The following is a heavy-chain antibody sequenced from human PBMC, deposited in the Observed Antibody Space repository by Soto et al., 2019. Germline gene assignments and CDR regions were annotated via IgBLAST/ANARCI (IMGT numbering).Heavy chain of an antibody. CDR1: GYTFSGYY. CDR3: ARSLTEGYCTITGCYTSRRYGMDV. V-gene: IGHV1-2*02. J-gene: IGHJ6*02. Sequence: ASVKVSCKASGYTFSGYYIHWLRQAPGQGLEWMGWINPNSGGTNYAQKFQGRVTVTRDTPTSTAYMELSRLTSDDTAVYYCARSLTEGYCTITGCYTSRRYGMDVCGQGTTVTVS. CDR2: INPNSGGT. D-gene: IGHD2-2*02.